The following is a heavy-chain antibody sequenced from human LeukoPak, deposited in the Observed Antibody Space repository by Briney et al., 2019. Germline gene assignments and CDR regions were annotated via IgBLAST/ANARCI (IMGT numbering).Heavy chain of an antibody. CDR1: GFTFSSYW. CDR2: IKQDGSEK. CDR3: ARDKAHSYGYFDY. V-gene: IGHV3-7*01. J-gene: IGHJ4*02. D-gene: IGHD5-18*01. Sequence: GGSLRLSCAASGFTFSSYWMSWVRQAPGKGLKWVANIKQDGSEKYYVDSVKGRFTISRDNAKNSLHLQMNSLRAEDTAVYYCARDKAHSYGYFDYWGQGTLVTVSS.